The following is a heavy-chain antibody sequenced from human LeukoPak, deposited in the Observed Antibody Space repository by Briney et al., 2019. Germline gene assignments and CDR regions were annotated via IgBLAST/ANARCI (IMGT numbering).Heavy chain of an antibody. Sequence: ASVKVSCKASGYTFTSYGIRWVRQAPGQELNWMGWNSGCNGNTNYAKKLQGRVTMTTETSTSMAYMELRSLRSDDTAVYYCARDGDMVRGDLVDYWGQGTLVTVSS. J-gene: IGHJ4*02. CDR3: ARDGDMVRGDLVDY. CDR1: GYTFTSYG. CDR2: NSGCNGNT. D-gene: IGHD3-10*01. V-gene: IGHV1-18*01.